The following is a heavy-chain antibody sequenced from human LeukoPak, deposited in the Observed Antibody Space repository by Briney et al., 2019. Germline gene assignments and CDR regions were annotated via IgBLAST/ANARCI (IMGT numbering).Heavy chain of an antibody. V-gene: IGHV4-39*07. D-gene: IGHD3/OR15-3a*01. CDR2: IYYSGST. CDR3: ARSLPGDWVSYYYGMDV. Sequence: SETLSLTCAVSGGSLISTTYYWGWIRQPPGKGLEWIGSIYYSGSTYYNPSLKSRVTVSVDMSKNQFSLKLSSVTAADTAVYYCARSLPGDWVSYYYGMDVWGQGTTVTVSS. CDR1: GGSLISTTYY. J-gene: IGHJ6*02.